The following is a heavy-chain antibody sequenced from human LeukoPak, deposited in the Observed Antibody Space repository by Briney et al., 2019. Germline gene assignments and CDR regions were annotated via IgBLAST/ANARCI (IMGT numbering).Heavy chain of an antibody. CDR1: GFTFSAYA. D-gene: IGHD1-26*01. J-gene: IGHJ5*02. CDR3: ARDFSLVVGASDS. Sequence: GGSLRLSSAASGFTFSAYAMAWVRRPPGRGLEWVSTMALSGGPTHYADAVEGRFTISRDDSKSTLYLHINNLGAEDTAVYYCARDFSLVVGASDSWGKGTLVTVSS. V-gene: IGHV3-23*01. CDR2: MALSGGPT.